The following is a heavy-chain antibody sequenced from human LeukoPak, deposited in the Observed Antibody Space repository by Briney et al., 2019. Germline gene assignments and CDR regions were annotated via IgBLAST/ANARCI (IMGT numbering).Heavy chain of an antibody. J-gene: IGHJ6*02. D-gene: IGHD1-7*01. CDR2: INSGGSTT. V-gene: IGHV3-74*01. CDR3: ARDKRITGTTHYYYGKDV. CDR1: GFTFSNYW. Sequence: GGSLRLSCAASGFTFSNYWMHWVRQAPGKGLVWVSRINSGGSTTSYADSVKGRFTISRDNAKNSLYLQMNSLRAEDTAVYYCARDKRITGTTHYYYGKDVWGQGTTVTVSS.